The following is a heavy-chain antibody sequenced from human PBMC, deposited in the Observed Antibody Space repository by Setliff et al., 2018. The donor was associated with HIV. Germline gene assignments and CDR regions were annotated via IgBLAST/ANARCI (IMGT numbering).Heavy chain of an antibody. CDR2: INPSAVT. V-gene: IGHV1-46*01. CDR1: GYTFSNYY. Sequence: GASVKVSCKASGYTFSNYYIHWVRQAPGQGLEWMGIINPSAVTSYGQKFQGRLTVTRDTSTSTVYMDLSSLRSEDTAVYYCVRVGAYYYYYMDVWGKGTTVTVSS. J-gene: IGHJ6*03. D-gene: IGHD4-17*01. CDR3: VRVGAYYYYYMDV.